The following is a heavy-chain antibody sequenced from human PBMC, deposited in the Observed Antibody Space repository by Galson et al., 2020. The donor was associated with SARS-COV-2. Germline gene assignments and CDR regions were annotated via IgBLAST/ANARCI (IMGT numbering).Heavy chain of an antibody. D-gene: IGHD3-22*01. CDR2: IYYTGST. CDR1: GGSTKNYY. Sequence: SQTPSPTCTVPGGSTKNYYGSWIRQPPGKGPEGMGFIYYTGSTNYNPPLKSRVTIPVDTSEDQASLKLNSVTAADTAVYYCARTMVVVSYHMDVWGQGTAVAVSS. CDR3: ARTMVVVSYHMDV. V-gene: IGHV4-59*08. J-gene: IGHJ6*02.